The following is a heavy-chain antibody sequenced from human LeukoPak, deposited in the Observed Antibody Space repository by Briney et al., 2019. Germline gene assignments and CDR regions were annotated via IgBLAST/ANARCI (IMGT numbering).Heavy chain of an antibody. Sequence: ASVKVSCKASGYTFTSYDINWVRQATGQGPEWMGWMNPNSGNTGYAQKFQGRVTMTRNTSISTAYMELSSLRSEDTAVYYCARLNGGSCYFCTGEWFDPWGQGTLVTVSS. D-gene: IGHD2-15*01. CDR2: MNPNSGNT. J-gene: IGHJ5*02. CDR1: GYTFTSYD. CDR3: ARLNGGSCYFCTGEWFDP. V-gene: IGHV1-8*01.